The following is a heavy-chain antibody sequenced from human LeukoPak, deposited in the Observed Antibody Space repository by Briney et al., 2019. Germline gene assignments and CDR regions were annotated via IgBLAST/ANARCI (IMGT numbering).Heavy chain of an antibody. V-gene: IGHV4-39*01. CDR3: ATGPIRYFTP. CDR2: IYYSGST. J-gene: IGHJ4*02. Sequence: SETLSLTCTVSGGSISSSGYYWGWIRQPPGKGLEWIGSIYYSGSTYYNPSLKSRVTISVDTSKNQFSLKLSSVTAADTAVYYCATGPIRYFTPWGQGTLVTVSS. D-gene: IGHD3-9*01. CDR1: GGSISSSGYY.